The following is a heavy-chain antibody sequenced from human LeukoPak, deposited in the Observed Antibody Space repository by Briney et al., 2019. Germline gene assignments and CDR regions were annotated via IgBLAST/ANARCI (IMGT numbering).Heavy chain of an antibody. V-gene: IGHV3-11*01. J-gene: IGHJ4*02. Sequence: GGSLRLSCAASGFTFSDYYMSWIRRAPGKGLEWVSYISSSGSTIYYADSVKGRFTISRDNAKNSLYLQMNSLRAEDTAVYYCARRGSSYDSSGYPHYYFDYWGQGTLVTVSS. CDR3: ARRGSSYDSSGYPHYYFDY. D-gene: IGHD3-22*01. CDR2: ISSSGSTI. CDR1: GFTFSDYY.